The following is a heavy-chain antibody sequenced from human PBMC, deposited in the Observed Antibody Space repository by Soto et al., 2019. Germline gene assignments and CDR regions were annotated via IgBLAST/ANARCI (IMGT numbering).Heavy chain of an antibody. J-gene: IGHJ4*02. D-gene: IGHD5-18*01. CDR3: ARHYCSYGYVVY. CDR2: IYYSGST. CDR1: GGSVTSGRYY. V-gene: IGHV4-61*01. Sequence: SETLSLTCTVSGGSVTSGRYYWSWIRQPPGKGLEWIGYIYYSGSTNYNPSLKSRVTISVDTSRNQFSLTLSSVTAADTAVYYCARHYCSYGYVVYWGQGTLVTVSS.